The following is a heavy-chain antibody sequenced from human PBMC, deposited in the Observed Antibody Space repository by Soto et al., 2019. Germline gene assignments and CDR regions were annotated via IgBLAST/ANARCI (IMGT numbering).Heavy chain of an antibody. V-gene: IGHV2-5*02. D-gene: IGHD5-12*01. CDR3: APVYGGYANFDY. CDR1: GFSLSTSGVG. Sequence: QITLKESGPTLVKPTQTLTLTCTFSGFSLSTSGVGVGWIRQPPGKALEWLALIYWDDDKRYSPSLKSRLTISKDTSKNQVVLTMTNMDPVDTATYYCAPVYGGYANFDYWGQGTLVTVSS. CDR2: IYWDDDK. J-gene: IGHJ4*02.